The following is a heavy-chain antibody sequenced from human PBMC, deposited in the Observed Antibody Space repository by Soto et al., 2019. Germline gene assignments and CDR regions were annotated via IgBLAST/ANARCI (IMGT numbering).Heavy chain of an antibody. CDR1: GSSFSSYS. D-gene: IGHD2-2*01. J-gene: IGHJ1*01. Sequence: ASVKLSCAGSGSSFSSYSMHLGRQATGQGLEWMGGIIPIVGTANYAQRFQGRVTITADKSTSTAYMELSSLRSEDTAVYYCVARDVVVVPAAPLQHWGQGTLVTGSS. V-gene: IGHV1-69*06. CDR2: IIPIVGTA. CDR3: VARDVVVVPAAPLQH.